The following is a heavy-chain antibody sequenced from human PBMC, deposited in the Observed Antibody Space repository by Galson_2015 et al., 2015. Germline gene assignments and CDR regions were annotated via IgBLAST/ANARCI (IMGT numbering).Heavy chain of an antibody. CDR2: IKQDGNDQ. V-gene: IGHV3-7*01. CDR1: GFTFSNYW. J-gene: IGHJ4*02. D-gene: IGHD4-17*01. CDR3: AREYRAVTTTLDY. Sequence: SLRLSCAASGFTFSNYWMTWVRQAPGKGLEWVANIKQDGNDQYYVDSVRGRFTIFRDNAKNSLYLQMNSLRAEDTAVYYCAREYRAVTTTLDYWGQGSLVTVSS.